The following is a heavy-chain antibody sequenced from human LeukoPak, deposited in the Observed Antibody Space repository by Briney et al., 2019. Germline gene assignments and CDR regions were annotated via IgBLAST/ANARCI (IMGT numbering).Heavy chain of an antibody. D-gene: IGHD3-9*01. J-gene: IGHJ4*02. CDR2: ISGSGGST. CDR1: GFTFSSYA. Sequence: GGSLRLSCAASGFTFSSYAMSWVRQAPGKGLEWVSAISGSGGSTYYADSAKGRFTISRDNSKNTLYLQMNSLRAEDTAVYYCAKEELRYFDWLSPFDYWGQGTLVTVSS. V-gene: IGHV3-23*01. CDR3: AKEELRYFDWLSPFDY.